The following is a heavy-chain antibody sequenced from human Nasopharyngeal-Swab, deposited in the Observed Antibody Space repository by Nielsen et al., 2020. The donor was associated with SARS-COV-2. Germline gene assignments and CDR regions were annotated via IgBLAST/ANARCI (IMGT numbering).Heavy chain of an antibody. CDR2: IYTGDSDT. CDR3: ARQAVVVPAAMTPIGYYYYGMDV. J-gene: IGHJ6*02. V-gene: IGHV5-51*01. Sequence: WIRQPPGKGLEWMGIIYTGDSDTRYSQSFQGQVTISADKSISTAYLQWSSLKASDTAMYYCARQAVVVPAAMTPIGYYYYGMDVWGQGTTVTVSS. D-gene: IGHD2-2*01.